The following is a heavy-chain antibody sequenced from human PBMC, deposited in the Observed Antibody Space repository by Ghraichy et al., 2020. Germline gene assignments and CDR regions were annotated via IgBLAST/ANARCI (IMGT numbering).Heavy chain of an antibody. CDR2: IYYSGST. V-gene: IGHV4-39*07. CDR1: GGSISSSSYY. Sequence: SETLSLTCTVSGGSISSSSYYWGWIRQPPGKGLEWIGSIYYSGSTYYNPSLKSRVTISVDTSKNQFSLKLSSVTAADTAVYYCARDTPMPVRGVIIKGWVTWYNWFDPWGQGTLVTVSS. D-gene: IGHD3-10*01. CDR3: ARDTPMPVRGVIIKGWVTWYNWFDP. J-gene: IGHJ5*02.